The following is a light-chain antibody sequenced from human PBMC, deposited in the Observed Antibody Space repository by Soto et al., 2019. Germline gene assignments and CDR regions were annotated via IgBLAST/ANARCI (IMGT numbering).Light chain of an antibody. V-gene: IGLV2-11*01. CDR3: CSYAGSYTHVL. CDR1: SSDIGGYNY. CDR2: DVS. Sequence: QSALTQPRSVSGSPGQSVTISCTGTSSDIGGYNYVSWCQQHPGKAPKLMIYDVSERPSGVPDRFSASKSGNTASLTISGLQAEDEADYYCCSYAGSYTHVLFGGGTKVTVL. J-gene: IGLJ2*01.